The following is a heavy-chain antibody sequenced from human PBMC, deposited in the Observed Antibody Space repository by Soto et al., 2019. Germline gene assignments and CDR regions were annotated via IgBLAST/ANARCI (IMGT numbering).Heavy chain of an antibody. J-gene: IGHJ3*02. D-gene: IGHD3-10*01. Sequence: GESLKISCKGSGYSFTSYWIGWVRQMPGKGLEWMGIIYPGDYDTRYSPSFQGQVTISADKSISTAYLQWSSLKASDTAMYYCARRDGYYGSGSYYAFDIWGQGTMVTVSS. CDR1: GYSFTSYW. V-gene: IGHV5-51*01. CDR2: IYPGDYDT. CDR3: ARRDGYYGSGSYYAFDI.